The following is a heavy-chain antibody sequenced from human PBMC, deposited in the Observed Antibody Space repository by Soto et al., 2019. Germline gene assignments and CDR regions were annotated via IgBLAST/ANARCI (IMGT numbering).Heavy chain of an antibody. Sequence: EVQVLESGGGLVQPGGSLRLSCAASGFTFGSYAMSWVRLAPGKGLEWVSAISGSGDNTYYTDSVKGRFTMSRDNSKNTLYLQMNSLRAEDTAVYYYARENWGRGSDYWGQGTLVTVSS. J-gene: IGHJ4*02. V-gene: IGHV3-23*01. CDR1: GFTFGSYA. CDR2: ISGSGDNT. CDR3: ARENWGRGSDY. D-gene: IGHD3-16*01.